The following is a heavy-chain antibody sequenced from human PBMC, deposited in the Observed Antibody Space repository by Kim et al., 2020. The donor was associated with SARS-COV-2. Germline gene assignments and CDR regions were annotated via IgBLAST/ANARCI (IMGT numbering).Heavy chain of an antibody. Sequence: GGSLRLSCAASGFTYSSYAMAWVRQAPGKGLEWVSAISGGGETTYYADSVKGRFTISRDNSRNTLNLQMNSLRAEDAARYYCATRRGYSSGWYFEGGAYYFDFWGQGTLVTVPS. V-gene: IGHV3-23*01. CDR1: GFTYSSYA. CDR2: ISGGGETT. J-gene: IGHJ4*02. CDR3: ATRRGYSSGWYFEGGAYYFDF. D-gene: IGHD6-19*01.